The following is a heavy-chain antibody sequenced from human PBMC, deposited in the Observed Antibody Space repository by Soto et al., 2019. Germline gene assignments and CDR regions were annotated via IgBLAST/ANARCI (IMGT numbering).Heavy chain of an antibody. CDR3: ARGWGYTALYYGMDV. V-gene: IGHV1-8*01. CDR2: MNPNSGNT. D-gene: IGHD5-12*01. J-gene: IGHJ6*02. CDR1: GYTFTSYD. Sequence: QVQLVQSGAEVKKPGASVKVSCKASGYTFTSYDINWVRQATGQGLEWMGWMNPNSGNTGYAQKFQGRVTMTRNTSISTAYRELGSLRSEDTAVDYWARGWGYTALYYGMDVWGQGTTVTVSS.